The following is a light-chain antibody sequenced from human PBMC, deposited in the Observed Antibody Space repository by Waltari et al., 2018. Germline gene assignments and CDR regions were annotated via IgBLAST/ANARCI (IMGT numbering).Light chain of an antibody. CDR3: AAWDDSLSGPV. CDR1: SSNIGSNY. V-gene: IGLV1-47*01. J-gene: IGLJ2*01. Sequence: QSVLTQPPSASGTPGQRVTISCSGSSSNIGSNYVYWYQQLPGTAPKLLIYRNNQRPSGVPVRFSGSKSGTSASLATSGLRSEDEADYYCAAWDDSLSGPVFGGGTKLTV. CDR2: RNN.